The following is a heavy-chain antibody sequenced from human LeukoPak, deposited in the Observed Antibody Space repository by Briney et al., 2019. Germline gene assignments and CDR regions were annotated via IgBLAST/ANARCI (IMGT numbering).Heavy chain of an antibody. D-gene: IGHD6-19*01. CDR2: MNPSSGNT. CDR3: ARGGRDSSGQSWFDP. CDR1: GYTFTSYD. V-gene: IGHV1-8*01. Sequence: GASVTVSCKASGYTFTSYDINWVRQATGQGLEWMGWMNPSSGNTGYAQKFQGRVTMTRNTSISTAYMELSSLRSEDTAVYYCARGGRDSSGQSWFDPWGQGTLVTVSS. J-gene: IGHJ5*02.